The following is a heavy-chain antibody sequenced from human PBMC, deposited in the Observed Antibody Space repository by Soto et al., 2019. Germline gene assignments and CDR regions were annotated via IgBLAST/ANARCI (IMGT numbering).Heavy chain of an antibody. V-gene: IGHV1-2*04. D-gene: IGHD1-20*01. CDR3: VRVKGNWNDAVGPYDY. CDR1: GYTFTGYY. J-gene: IGHJ4*02. Sequence: GASVKVSCKASGYTFTGYYMHWVRQAPGQGLEWMGWINPNSGGTNYAQKFQGWVTMTRDTSISTAYMELSRLRSDDTAVYYCVRVKGNWNDAVGPYDYWGQGTLVTVSS. CDR2: INPNSGGT.